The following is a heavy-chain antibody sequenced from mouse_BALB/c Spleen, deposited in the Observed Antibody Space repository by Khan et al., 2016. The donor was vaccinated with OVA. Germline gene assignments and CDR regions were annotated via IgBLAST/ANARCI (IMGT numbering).Heavy chain of an antibody. CDR2: IWSAGST. Sequence: QIQLVQSGPGLVQPSQSLSITCTVSGFSLNNYSVHWVRQSPGKGLEWLGVIWSAGSTDYNAGFISRLTISKDNSRSQVFFKMNSLQPNDTAIYYCARRGYEYGRGALFAYWGQGTLVTVSA. CDR3: ARRGYEYGRGALFAY. J-gene: IGHJ3*01. V-gene: IGHV2-2*02. D-gene: IGHD2-4*01. CDR1: GFSLNNYS.